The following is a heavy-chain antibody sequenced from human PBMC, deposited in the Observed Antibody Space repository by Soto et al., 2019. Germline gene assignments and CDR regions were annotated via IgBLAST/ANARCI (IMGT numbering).Heavy chain of an antibody. D-gene: IGHD6-13*01. Sequence: GSGPTLVNPTQTLTLTCTFSGFSLSTSGVGVGWIRQPPGKALEWLALIYWDDDKRYSPSLKSRLTITKDTSKNQVVLTMTNMDPVDTATYYCAHRPSDGYSSSLDAFDIWGQGTMVTVSS. V-gene: IGHV2-5*02. J-gene: IGHJ3*02. CDR3: AHRPSDGYSSSLDAFDI. CDR1: GFSLSTSGVG. CDR2: IYWDDDK.